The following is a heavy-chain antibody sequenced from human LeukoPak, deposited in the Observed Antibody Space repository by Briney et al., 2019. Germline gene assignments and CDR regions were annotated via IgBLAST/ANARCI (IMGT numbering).Heavy chain of an antibody. D-gene: IGHD6-19*01. CDR1: GGSISSYY. V-gene: IGHV4-59*01. CDR2: IYYSGST. CDR3: ARGRIAVAGTKNYFDY. J-gene: IGHJ4*02. Sequence: PSQTLSLTCTVSGGSISSYYWSWIRQPPGKGLEWIGDIYYSGSTNYNPSLKSRVTISVDTSKNQFSLKLSSVTAADTAVYYCARGRIAVAGTKNYFDYWGQGTLVTVSS.